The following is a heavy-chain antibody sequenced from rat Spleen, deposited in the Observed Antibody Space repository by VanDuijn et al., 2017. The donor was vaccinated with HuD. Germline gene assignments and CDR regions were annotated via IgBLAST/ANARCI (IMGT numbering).Heavy chain of an antibody. D-gene: IGHD1-2*01. V-gene: IGHV2S61*01. J-gene: IGHJ2*01. CDR3: ARSDYSSPYYFDY. Sequence: QVQLKESGPGLVQPSQTLSLTCTVSGFSLTSNGVIWVRQPPGKGLEWMGVIWGNGNANYNSVLKSRLSISRDTSKSQVFLKMNNLQTEDTAMYFCARSDYSSPYYFDYWGQGVMVSVSS. CDR2: IWGNGNA. CDR1: GFSLTSNG.